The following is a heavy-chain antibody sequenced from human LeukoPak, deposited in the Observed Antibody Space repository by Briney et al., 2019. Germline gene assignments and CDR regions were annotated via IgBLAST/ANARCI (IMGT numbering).Heavy chain of an antibody. V-gene: IGHV5-51*01. CDR3: ARHPRTSRIAVPYYFDY. CDR2: IYPGDSDT. CDR1: GYSFTNYW. Sequence: GESLKISCKGSGYSFTNYWSDWVFQMPGKGLEWMVIIYPGDSDTRYSPSFQGQVTISADKSISTAYLQWSSLKASDTAMYYCARHPRTSRIAVPYYFDYWGQGTLVTVSS. D-gene: IGHD6-19*01. J-gene: IGHJ4*02.